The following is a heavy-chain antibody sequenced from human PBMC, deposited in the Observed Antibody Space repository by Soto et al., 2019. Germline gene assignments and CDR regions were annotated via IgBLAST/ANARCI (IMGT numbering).Heavy chain of an antibody. CDR2: IYWDDDK. CDR1: GFSLSTSGVG. V-gene: IGHV2-5*02. J-gene: IGHJ4*02. CDR3: AHSMAQDGWGVLDY. D-gene: IGHD3-10*01. Sequence: QITLKESGPTLVKPTQTLTLTCTFSGFSLSTSGVGVGWIRQPPGKALEWLALIYWDDDKRYSPSLKSRLTNTKDTTKNQVVLTMTNMDPVDTATYDWAHSMAQDGWGVLDYWGQGTLVSVSS.